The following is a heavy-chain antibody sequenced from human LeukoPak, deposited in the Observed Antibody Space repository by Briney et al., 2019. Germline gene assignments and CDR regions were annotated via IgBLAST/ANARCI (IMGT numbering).Heavy chain of an antibody. CDR3: SLLAVASPQDY. V-gene: IGHV3-48*03. CDR1: GFSFSTYE. Sequence: GGSLRLSCAASGFSFSTYEMHWVRQAQGKGLEWVSDISSSGSTVYYADSVKGQFTTSRDNANNYLYLQMQSLRAEDTAVYYCSLLAVASPQDYWGQGTLVTVSS. CDR2: ISSSGSTV. D-gene: IGHD6-19*01. J-gene: IGHJ4*02.